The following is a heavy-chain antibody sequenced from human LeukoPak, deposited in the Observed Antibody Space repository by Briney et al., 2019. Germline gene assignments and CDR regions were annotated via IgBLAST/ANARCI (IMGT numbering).Heavy chain of an antibody. CDR1: GFTFSSYA. V-gene: IGHV3-23*01. J-gene: IGHJ4*02. D-gene: IGHD3-22*01. CDR2: ISGSGGST. Sequence: GSLRLSCAASGFTFSSYAMSWVRQAPGKGLEWVSAISGSGGSTYYADSVKGRLTISRDNSKNTLYLQMNSLRAEDTAAYYCAKGSGYYPEGSDYWGQGTLVTVSS. CDR3: AKGSGYYPEGSDY.